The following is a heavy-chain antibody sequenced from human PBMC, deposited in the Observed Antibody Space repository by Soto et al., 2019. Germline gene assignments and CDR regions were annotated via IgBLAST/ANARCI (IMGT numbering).Heavy chain of an antibody. V-gene: IGHV3-23*01. Sequence: QPGGSLRLSCAASGFTFSSYAMSWVRQAPGKGLEWVSGFSGSGGSTYYADSVKGRFTISRDNSKNTLYLQMNSLRAEDTAVYYCAKDSLGGGLHLGPQNYYGLDVWGLGTTVTVS. D-gene: IGHD3-16*01. CDR2: FSGSGGST. CDR3: AKDSLGGGLHLGPQNYYGLDV. J-gene: IGHJ6*02. CDR1: GFTFSSYA.